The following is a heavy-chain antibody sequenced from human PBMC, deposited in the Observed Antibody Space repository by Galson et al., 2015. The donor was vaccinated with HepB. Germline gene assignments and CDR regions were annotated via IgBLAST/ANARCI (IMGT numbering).Heavy chain of an antibody. D-gene: IGHD2-8*02. CDR1: GFPFNNAW. CDR3: TTDVYYSTYWSWLDP. CDR2: IKSKTDGETT. V-gene: IGHV3-15*01. Sequence: SLRLSCAASGFPFNNAWMTWVRQAPGMGLEWVGRIKSKTDGETTDYAAPVKGRFTISRDESKNRLYLQMNSLKTEDSAVYYCTTDVYYSTYWSWLDPWGQGTLVTVSS. J-gene: IGHJ5*02.